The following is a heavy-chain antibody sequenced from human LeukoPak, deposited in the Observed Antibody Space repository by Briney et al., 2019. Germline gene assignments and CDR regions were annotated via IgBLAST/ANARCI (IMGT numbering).Heavy chain of an antibody. CDR3: ATTHRSDELNWYFDL. CDR1: GGSISSSSYY. J-gene: IGHJ2*01. V-gene: IGHV4-39*07. Sequence: SETLSLTCTVSGGSISSSSYYWGWIRQPPGKGLEWIGSIYYSGSTYYNPSLKSRVTISVDTSKNQFSLKLSSVTAADTAVYYCATTHRSDELNWYFDLWGRGTLVTVSS. CDR2: IYYSGST. D-gene: IGHD1-7*01.